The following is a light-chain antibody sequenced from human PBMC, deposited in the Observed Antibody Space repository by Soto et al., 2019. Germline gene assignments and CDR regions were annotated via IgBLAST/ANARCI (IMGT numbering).Light chain of an antibody. Sequence: QAVVTQPPSASGTPGQRVTISCSGGSSNIGTNAVNWYQQLPGTAPKLLIYNNNQRPSGFPDRFSGSKSGTSASLAISGLQSEDEADYYCAAWDDSLNGYVFVTGTKLTVL. V-gene: IGLV1-44*01. J-gene: IGLJ1*01. CDR1: SSNIGTNA. CDR3: AAWDDSLNGYV. CDR2: NNN.